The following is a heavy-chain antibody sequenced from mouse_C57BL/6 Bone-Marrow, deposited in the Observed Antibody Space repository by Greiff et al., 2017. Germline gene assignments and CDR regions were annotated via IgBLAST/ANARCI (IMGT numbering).Heavy chain of an antibody. CDR1: GFPITSGYY. V-gene: IGHV12-3*01. Sequence: VKLVESGPGLVKPSQSLFLTCSITGFPITSGYYWIWIRQSPGKPLEWMGYITHSGDTFYNPSLQSPIAITRETSKNQFFLQLNSVTTEDTAMYYCAGDRRGMLLRREYAMDYWGQGTSVTVSS. J-gene: IGHJ4*01. D-gene: IGHD1-1*01. CDR3: AGDRRGMLLRREYAMDY. CDR2: ITHSGDT.